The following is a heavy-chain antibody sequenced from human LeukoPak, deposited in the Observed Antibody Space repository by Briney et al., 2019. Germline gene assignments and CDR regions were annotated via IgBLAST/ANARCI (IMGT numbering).Heavy chain of an antibody. J-gene: IGHJ6*04. CDR3: ARGLSSGMDV. CDR1: GGSFSGYY. Sequence: SETLSLTCAVYGGSFSGYYWSLIRQPPGKGLEWIGEINHSGSTNYNPSLKSRVTISVDTSKNQFSLKLSSVTAADTAVYYCARGLSSGMDVWGKGTTVTVSS. CDR2: INHSGST. V-gene: IGHV4-34*01.